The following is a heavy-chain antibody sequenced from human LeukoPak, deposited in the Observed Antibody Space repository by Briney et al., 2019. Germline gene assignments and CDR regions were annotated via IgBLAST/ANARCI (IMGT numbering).Heavy chain of an antibody. CDR1: GFPFSSYW. CDR3: ARAYEYYDFWSGYYACFDY. J-gene: IGHJ4*02. V-gene: IGHV3-7*03. Sequence: PGGSLRLSCVASGFPFSSYWMTWVRQAPGKGLEWVANIKQDGSKKSYVDSVKGRFTISRDNAKNSLYLQMNSLRAEDTAVYYCARAYEYYDFWSGYYACFDYWGQGTLVTVSS. D-gene: IGHD3-3*01. CDR2: IKQDGSKK.